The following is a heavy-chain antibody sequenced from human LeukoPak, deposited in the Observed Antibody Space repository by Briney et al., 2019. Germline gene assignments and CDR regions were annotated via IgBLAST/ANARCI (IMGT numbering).Heavy chain of an antibody. CDR2: ISAYNGDT. CDR3: ARGKGARDY. CDR1: GYTFTTYG. J-gene: IGHJ4*02. V-gene: IGHV1-18*01. Sequence: ASVKVSCKASGYTFTTYGISWERQAPGQGLEWMGWISAYNGDTIHAQNLQGRVAMTTDTSTSTAYMELRSLRSDDTAVYYCARGKGARDYWGQGTLVTVSS.